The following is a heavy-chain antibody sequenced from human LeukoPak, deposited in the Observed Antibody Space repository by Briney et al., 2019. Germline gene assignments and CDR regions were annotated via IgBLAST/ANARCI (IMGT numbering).Heavy chain of an antibody. CDR2: IDQDGSEQ. CDR1: GFTFSTYW. Sequence: PGGSLRLSCAASGFTFSTYWMSWVRQAPGKGLEWVANIDQDGSEQYYVDSVKGRFAISRDNAKSSLYLQMSILRAEDTAVYYCARYYDGAGQDDCFDYWGQGTLVTVSS. CDR3: ARYYDGAGQDDCFDY. J-gene: IGHJ4*02. D-gene: IGHD3-22*01. V-gene: IGHV3-7*01.